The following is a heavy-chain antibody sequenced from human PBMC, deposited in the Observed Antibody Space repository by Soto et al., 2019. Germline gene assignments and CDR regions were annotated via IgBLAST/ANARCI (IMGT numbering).Heavy chain of an antibody. CDR1: GFSFSSYA. J-gene: IGHJ4*02. V-gene: IGHV3-9*01. D-gene: IGHD6-19*01. CDR3: AKGFRSGWYEGFDH. CDR2: INWNSGTI. Sequence: GGSLRLSCEASGFSFSSYAMHWVRQAPGKGLEWVSGINWNSGTIGYADSVKGRFTISRDNAKNSLHLQMNSLRPDDTALYYCAKGFRSGWYEGFDHWGQGTQVTVSS.